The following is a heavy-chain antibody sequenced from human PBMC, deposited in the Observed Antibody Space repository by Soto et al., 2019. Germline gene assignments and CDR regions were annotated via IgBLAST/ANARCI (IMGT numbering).Heavy chain of an antibody. D-gene: IGHD5-12*01. J-gene: IGHJ4*01. CDR2: ISSSSSYI. Sequence: GGSLRLSCAASGFTFSSYSMNWVRQAPGKGLEWVSSISSSSSYIYYADSVKGRFTISRENAKNSLYLQMNSLRAEDTAVYYGVREKTYSGHPAYYWGHGTLVTVSS. V-gene: IGHV3-21*01. CDR3: VREKTYSGHPAYY. CDR1: GFTFSSYS.